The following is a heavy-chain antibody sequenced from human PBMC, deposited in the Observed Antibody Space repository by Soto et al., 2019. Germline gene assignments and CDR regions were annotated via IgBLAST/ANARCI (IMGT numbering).Heavy chain of an antibody. D-gene: IGHD2-21*01. CDR2: ITSNGGNT. V-gene: IGHV3-64*01. CDR1: GFPFSSYA. CDR3: ARRIPFGYGMDV. J-gene: IGHJ6*02. Sequence: EVQLVESGGGLVQPGGSLSLSCAASGFPFSSYAMHWVRQAPGKGLEYVSAITSNGGNTDYASPVKGRFTISRDNSKNTLYLQMGSLRAEDMAVYYCARRIPFGYGMDVWGQGTTVTVSS.